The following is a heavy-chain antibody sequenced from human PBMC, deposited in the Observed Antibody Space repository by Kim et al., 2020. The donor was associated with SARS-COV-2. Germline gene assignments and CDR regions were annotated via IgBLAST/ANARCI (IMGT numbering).Heavy chain of an antibody. CDR1: GDSITSYY. CDR2: IYFSGTT. J-gene: IGHJ3*02. Sequence: SETLSLTCTVSGDSITSYYWSWIRQPPGKGLEWIGYIYFSGTTKYNPSLKSRATISLDTSKIQFSLKLTSVTAADTAVYYCANFRMITFGGVIVRDAVDIWGQGTMVTVSS. V-gene: IGHV4-59*08. D-gene: IGHD3-16*02. CDR3: ANFRMITFGGVIVRDAVDI.